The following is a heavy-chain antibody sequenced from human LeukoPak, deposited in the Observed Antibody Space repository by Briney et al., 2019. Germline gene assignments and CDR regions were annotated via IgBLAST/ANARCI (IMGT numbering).Heavy chain of an antibody. D-gene: IGHD6-19*01. CDR2: IKSDESTR. Sequence: GGSLRLSCAASGFTFTSYWMHWVRQAPGKGLVWVSRIKSDESTRDYADSVKGRFTISRDNSKNTLYLQMNSLRAEDTAVYYCARPQEWLVKYGFDYWGQGTLVTVSS. CDR3: ARPQEWLVKYGFDY. J-gene: IGHJ4*02. CDR1: GFTFTSYW. V-gene: IGHV3-74*01.